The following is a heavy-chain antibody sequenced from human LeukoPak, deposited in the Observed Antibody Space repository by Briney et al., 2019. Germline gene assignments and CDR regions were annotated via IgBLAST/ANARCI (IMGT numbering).Heavy chain of an antibody. CDR2: IYYSGST. J-gene: IGHJ6*02. CDR3: ASLTIRNHYDFWSGYPPYYYYGMDV. CDR1: GGSISSYY. Sequence: PSETLSLTCTVSGGSISSYYWSWIRQPPGKGLEWIGYIYYSGSTNYNPSLKSRVTISVDTSKNQFSLKLSSVTAADTAVYYCASLTIRNHYDFWSGYPPYYYYGMDVWGQGTTVTVSS. D-gene: IGHD3-3*01. V-gene: IGHV4-59*01.